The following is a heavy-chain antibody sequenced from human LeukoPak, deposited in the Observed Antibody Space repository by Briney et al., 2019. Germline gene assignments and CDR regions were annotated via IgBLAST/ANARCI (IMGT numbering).Heavy chain of an antibody. CDR2: INHSGST. CDR1: GGSFNDYF. V-gene: IGHV4-34*01. Sequence: ASETLSLTCAVYGGSFNDYFWSWIRQPPGKGLEWIGEINHSGSTNYNPSLKSRVTISVDTSKNQFSLKLSSVAAADTAVYYCARHRGTKYSSSGQGAFDIWGQGAMVTVSS. CDR3: ARHRGTKYSSSGQGAFDI. J-gene: IGHJ3*02. D-gene: IGHD6-13*01.